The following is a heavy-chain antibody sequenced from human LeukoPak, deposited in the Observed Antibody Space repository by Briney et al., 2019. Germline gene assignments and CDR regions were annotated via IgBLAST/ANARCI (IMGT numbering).Heavy chain of an antibody. CDR2: MYRHGGT. Sequence: GGSLRLSCAASGFSVSTNYVSWVRQAPGKGLEWVSVMYRHGGTAYADSVQGRFSICRDNSKNRVDLQMNSLRAEDTAVYYCTRDVIYDSAIYSYGDSWGQGTLVTVSS. V-gene: IGHV3-66*01. CDR3: TRDVIYDSAIYSYGDS. D-gene: IGHD3-16*01. J-gene: IGHJ4*02. CDR1: GFSVSTNY.